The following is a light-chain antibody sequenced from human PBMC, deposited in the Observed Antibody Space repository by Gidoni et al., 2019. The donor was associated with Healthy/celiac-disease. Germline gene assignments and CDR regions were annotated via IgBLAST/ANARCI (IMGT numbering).Light chain of an antibody. CDR3: QQRSNWLT. CDR1: QSVSSY. CDR2: DAS. V-gene: IGKV3-11*01. Sequence: EIVLTQSPATLSLSPGEGATLSCRASQSVSSYLAWYQQKPGQAPRLLIYDASNRATGIPARFSGSGSGTDFTLTISSLEPEDFAVYYCQQRSNWLTFGGXTKVEIK. J-gene: IGKJ4*01.